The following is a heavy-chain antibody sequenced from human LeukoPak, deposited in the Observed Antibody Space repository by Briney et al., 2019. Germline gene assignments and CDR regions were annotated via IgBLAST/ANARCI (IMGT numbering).Heavy chain of an antibody. J-gene: IGHJ4*02. V-gene: IGHV4-34*01. CDR2: INHSGST. D-gene: IGHD2-21*02. Sequence: SETLSLTCAVYGGSFSGYYWSWIRQPPGKGLEWIGEINHSGSTNYNPSLKSRVTISVDTSKNQFSLKLSSVTAADTAVYYCAREAFCGGDCYSYYWGQGTLVTVSS. CDR3: AREAFCGGDCYSYY. CDR1: GGSFSGYY.